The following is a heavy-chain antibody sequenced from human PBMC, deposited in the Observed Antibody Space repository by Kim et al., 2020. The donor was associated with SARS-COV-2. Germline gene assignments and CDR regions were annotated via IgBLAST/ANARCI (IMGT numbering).Heavy chain of an antibody. D-gene: IGHD2-8*01. CDR1: GASINSDTFS. Sequence: SETLSLTCAVSGASINSDTFSWSWFRQPPGKGLEWIGKIFYNGKTYHDSSLDSRLTISVDRFRNRFSLMLVPVTAADTATYYCASEATKFEGIDYNYFDSWGQGILVTVSS. CDR2: IFYNGKT. CDR3: ASEATKFEGIDYNYFDS. V-gene: IGHV4-30-2*01. J-gene: IGHJ5*01.